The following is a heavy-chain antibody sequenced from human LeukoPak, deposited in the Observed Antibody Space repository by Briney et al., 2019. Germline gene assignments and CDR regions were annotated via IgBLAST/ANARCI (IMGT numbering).Heavy chain of an antibody. J-gene: IGHJ4*02. Sequence: ASVKVSCKASGYTFTGYYMHWVRQAPGQGLEWMGWINPNSGGTNYAQKFQGRVTMTRDTSISTAYMELSRLRSDDTAVYYCARTADSSSWHFDYWGLGTLVTVSS. V-gene: IGHV1-2*02. CDR2: INPNSGGT. CDR3: ARTADSSSWHFDY. D-gene: IGHD6-13*01. CDR1: GYTFTGYY.